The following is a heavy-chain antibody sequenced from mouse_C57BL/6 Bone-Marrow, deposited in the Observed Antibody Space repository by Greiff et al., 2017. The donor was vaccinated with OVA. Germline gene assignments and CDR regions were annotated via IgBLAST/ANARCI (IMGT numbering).Heavy chain of an antibody. J-gene: IGHJ1*03. CDR3: TRGVYYGSSYWYFDV. CDR2: IDPETGGT. CDR1: GYTFTDYE. V-gene: IGHV1-15*01. D-gene: IGHD1-1*01. Sequence: VKLVESGAELVRPGASVTLSCKASGYTFTDYEMHWVKQTPVHGLEWIGAIDPETGGTAYNQKFKGKAILTADKSSSTAYMELRSLTSEDSAVYYCTRGVYYGSSYWYFDVWGTGTTVTVSS.